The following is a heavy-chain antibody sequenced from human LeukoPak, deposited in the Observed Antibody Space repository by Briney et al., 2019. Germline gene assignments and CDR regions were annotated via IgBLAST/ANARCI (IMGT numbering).Heavy chain of an antibody. V-gene: IGHV4-34*01. J-gene: IGHJ4*02. CDR3: ASGGSSGSIMGFDY. Sequence: SETLSLTCAVYGGSFSGYYWSGIRQPPGKGLEWSGEINHSVSTNYNPSLKSRVTISVGTSKNQFSLKLSSVTAADTAVYYCASGGSSGSIMGFDYGGQGTLVTVSS. CDR2: INHSVST. CDR1: GGSFSGYY. D-gene: IGHD3-22*01.